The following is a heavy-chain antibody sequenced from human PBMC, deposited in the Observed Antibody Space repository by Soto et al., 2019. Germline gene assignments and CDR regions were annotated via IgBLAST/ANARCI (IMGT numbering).Heavy chain of an antibody. CDR2: INGGGGST. CDR3: APWGRDSLGSFQY. J-gene: IGHJ1*01. Sequence: EVKLLESGGGLVQPGGSLRLSCAASGFAFSTYSMNWVRQAPGKGLEWVSAINGGGGSTYYADSVKGRFTISRDNSKNPLYLQMNSLRAEDTAVYYCAPWGRDSLGSFQYWGQGTLITVSS. V-gene: IGHV3-23*01. D-gene: IGHD2-21*01. CDR1: GFAFSTYS.